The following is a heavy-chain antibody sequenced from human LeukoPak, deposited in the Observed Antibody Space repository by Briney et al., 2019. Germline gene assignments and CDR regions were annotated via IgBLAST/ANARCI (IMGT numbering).Heavy chain of an antibody. CDR3: ARDLGGDGYNHLTYYFDY. Sequence: SVKVSCKASGGTFSSYAISWVRQAPGQGLEWMGRIIPIFGTANYAQKFQGRVTITADKSTSTAYMELSSLRSEDTAVYYCARDLGGDGYNHLTYYFDYRGQGTLVTVSS. D-gene: IGHD5-24*01. CDR1: GGTFSSYA. J-gene: IGHJ4*02. CDR2: IIPIFGTA. V-gene: IGHV1-69*06.